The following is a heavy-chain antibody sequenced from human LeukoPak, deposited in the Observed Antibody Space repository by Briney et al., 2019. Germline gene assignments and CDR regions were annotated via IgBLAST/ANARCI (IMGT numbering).Heavy chain of an antibody. D-gene: IGHD6-6*01. CDR3: ARDGSSSRGY. V-gene: IGHV3-48*03. CDR1: GFTFSSYE. Sequence: PGGSLRLSCAASGFTFSSYEMNWVRQAPGKGLEWVSGISWNSDSIGSADSVKGRFTISRDNAKNSLYLQMNSLRAEDTAVYYCARDGSSSRGYWGQGTLVTVSS. CDR2: ISWNSDSI. J-gene: IGHJ4*02.